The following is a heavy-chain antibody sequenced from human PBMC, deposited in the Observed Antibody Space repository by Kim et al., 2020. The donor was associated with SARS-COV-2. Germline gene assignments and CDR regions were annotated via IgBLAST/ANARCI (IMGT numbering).Heavy chain of an antibody. J-gene: IGHJ4*02. CDR3: ARGRCSGGSCYSSTDIPIDY. D-gene: IGHD2-15*01. V-gene: IGHV4-34*01. Sequence: SETLSLTCAVYGGSFSGYYWSWIRQPPGKGLEWIGEINHSGSTNYNPSLKSRVTISVDTSKNQFSLKLSSVTAADTAVYYCARGRCSGGSCYSSTDIPIDYWGQGTLVTVSS. CDR1: GGSFSGYY. CDR2: INHSGST.